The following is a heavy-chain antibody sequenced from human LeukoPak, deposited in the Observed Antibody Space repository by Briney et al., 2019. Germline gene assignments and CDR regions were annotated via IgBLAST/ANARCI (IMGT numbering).Heavy chain of an antibody. Sequence: ASVKVSCKASGYTFTGYYMHWVRQAPGQGLEWMGWNNPNSGGTNYAQKFQGRVTMTRDTSISTAYMELSRLRSDDTAVYYCASPFYDFWSGYYFDYWGQGTLVTVSS. CDR1: GYTFTGYY. J-gene: IGHJ4*02. V-gene: IGHV1-2*02. D-gene: IGHD3-3*01. CDR3: ASPFYDFWSGYYFDY. CDR2: NNPNSGGT.